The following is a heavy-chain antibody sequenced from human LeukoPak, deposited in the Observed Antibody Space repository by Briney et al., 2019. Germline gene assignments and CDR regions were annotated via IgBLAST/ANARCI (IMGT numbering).Heavy chain of an antibody. CDR1: GGSIRSYY. V-gene: IGHV4-59*01. J-gene: IGHJ6*03. Sequence: SETLSLTCTVSGGSIRSYYWSWIRQPPGKGLEWIGYIYYSGSTNYNPSLESRVTISVDTSKNQFSLKLSSVTAADTAVYYCARALRGSPANPYYYYMDVWGKGTTVTISS. CDR3: ARALRGSPANPYYYYMDV. CDR2: IYYSGST. D-gene: IGHD2-15*01.